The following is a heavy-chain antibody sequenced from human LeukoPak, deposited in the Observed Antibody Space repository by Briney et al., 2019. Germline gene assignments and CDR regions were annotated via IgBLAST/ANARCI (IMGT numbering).Heavy chain of an antibody. CDR2: IYYSGST. V-gene: IGHV4-59*08. Sequence: SETLSLTCTVSGGSISSYYWSWIRQPPGKGLEWIGYIYYSGSTNYNPSLKSRVTISVDTSKNQFSLKLSSVTAADTAVYYCARHYEGITWLVPFFDYWGQGTLVTVSS. CDR3: ARHYEGITWLVPFFDY. CDR1: GGSISSYY. J-gene: IGHJ4*02. D-gene: IGHD6-19*01.